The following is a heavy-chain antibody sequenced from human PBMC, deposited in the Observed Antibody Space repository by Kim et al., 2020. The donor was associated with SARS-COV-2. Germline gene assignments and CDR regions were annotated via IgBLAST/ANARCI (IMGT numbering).Heavy chain of an antibody. J-gene: IGHJ4*02. CDR1: GFTFSNAW. CDR2: IKSKTDGGTR. V-gene: IGHV3-15*01. Sequence: GGSLRLSCAASGFTFSNAWMSWVRQAPGKGLEWGGRIKSKTDGGTRDYAAPVKGRFTISRDDSKNTLYLQMNSLKTEDTAVYYCTTDRGVTCSGGSCHSYSFDYWGQGILVTVSS. D-gene: IGHD2-15*01. CDR3: TTDRGVTCSGGSCHSYSFDY.